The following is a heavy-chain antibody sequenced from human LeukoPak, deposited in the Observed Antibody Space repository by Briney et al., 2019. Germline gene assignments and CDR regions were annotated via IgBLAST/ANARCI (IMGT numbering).Heavy chain of an antibody. CDR1: GGTFSSYA. CDR3: ARVGKARYYYYGMDV. V-gene: IGHV1-69*04. J-gene: IGHJ6*02. CDR2: IIPIFGIA. D-gene: IGHD4-23*01. Sequence: SVKVSCKASGGTFSSYAISWVRQAPGQGLEWMGRIIPIFGIANYAQKFQGRVTITADKSTSTAYMELSSLRSEDTAVYYCARVGKARYYYYGMDVWGQGTLVTVSS.